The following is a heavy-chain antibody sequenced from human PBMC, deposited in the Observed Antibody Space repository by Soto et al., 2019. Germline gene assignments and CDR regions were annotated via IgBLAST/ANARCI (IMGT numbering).Heavy chain of an antibody. CDR2: IWYDGSNK. CDR3: ARAFGTDIGTITNSNWFDP. V-gene: IGHV3-33*01. D-gene: IGHD3-16*01. Sequence: HPGGSLRLSCAASGFTFSSYGMHWVRQAPGKGLEWVAVIWYDGSNKYYADSVKGRFTISRDNSKNTLYLQMNSLRAEDTAVYYCARAFGTDIGTITNSNWFDPWGQGTLVTVSS. CDR1: GFTFSSYG. J-gene: IGHJ5*02.